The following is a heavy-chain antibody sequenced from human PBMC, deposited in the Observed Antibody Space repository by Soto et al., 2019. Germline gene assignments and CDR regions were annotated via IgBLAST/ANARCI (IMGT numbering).Heavy chain of an antibody. CDR1: GDRFTDYY. D-gene: IGHD5-12*01. Sequence: QVQLVQSGAEVKEPGASVTVSCRASGDRFTDYYMHWVRQAPGQGLEWMGWINPNSGVTKYAQKFQGWVTVGRGGGGGGGGGGGGGGRFDDTAIYYCARESGGATATLDYYYFYMDVWGTGTTVTVSS. CDR2: INPNSGVT. CDR3: ARESGGATATLDYYYFYMDV. V-gene: IGHV1-2*04. J-gene: IGHJ6*03.